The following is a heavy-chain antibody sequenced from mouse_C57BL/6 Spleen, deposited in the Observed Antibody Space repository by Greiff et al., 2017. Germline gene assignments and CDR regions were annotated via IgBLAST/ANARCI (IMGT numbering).Heavy chain of an antibody. Sequence: VQLQQPGAELVKPGASVKLSCKASGYTFTSYWMHWVKQRPGQGLEWIGMIHPNSGSTNYNEKFKSKATLTVDKSSSTAYMQLSSLTSEDSAVYYCARSRGSYAMDYWGQGTSVTVSS. CDR3: ARSRGSYAMDY. D-gene: IGHD3-1*01. V-gene: IGHV1-64*01. CDR2: IHPNSGST. CDR1: GYTFTSYW. J-gene: IGHJ4*01.